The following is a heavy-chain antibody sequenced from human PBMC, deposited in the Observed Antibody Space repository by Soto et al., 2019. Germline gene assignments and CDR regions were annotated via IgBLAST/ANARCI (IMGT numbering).Heavy chain of an antibody. D-gene: IGHD6-19*01. CDR1: GGTFSSYA. V-gene: IGHV1-69*13. CDR3: ARGSEQWLDPYYYYGMDV. Sequence: SVKVSCKASGGTFSSYAISCVRQAPGQGLEWMGGIIPIFGTANYAQKFQGRVTITADESTSTAYMELSSLRSEDTAVYYCARGSEQWLDPYYYYGMDVWGQGTTVTVSS. CDR2: IIPIFGTA. J-gene: IGHJ6*02.